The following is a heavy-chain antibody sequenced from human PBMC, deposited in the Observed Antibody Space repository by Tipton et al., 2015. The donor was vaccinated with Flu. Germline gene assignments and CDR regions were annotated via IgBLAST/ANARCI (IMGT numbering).Heavy chain of an antibody. J-gene: IGHJ4*02. V-gene: IGHV4-31*03. Sequence: TLSLTCTVSGASISSNGYYWTWIRQHPGEGLEWIGYIYNGGSPAYNSSLKSRVSISIDTSKNQFSLNMRSVTAADTAVYYCSRVGWQQPSPYYCGQRTSVTVSS. CDR1: GASISSNGYY. CDR3: SRVGWQQPSPYY. CDR2: IYNGGSP. D-gene: IGHD6-13*01.